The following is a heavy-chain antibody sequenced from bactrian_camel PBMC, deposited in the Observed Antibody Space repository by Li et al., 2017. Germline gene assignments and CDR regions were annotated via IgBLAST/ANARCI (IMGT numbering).Heavy chain of an antibody. CDR2: LSDTVVTT. Sequence: VQLVESGGALVQPGGSLRLSCAASGFTLSNYYMYWVRQAPGKGLEWVATLSDTVVTTYYPDSVRGRFTVSRDNNTMYLQMNNLKPEDTAMYYCAADTERVWWCLLPGPQYTYWGPGTQVTVS. CDR1: GFTLSNYY. V-gene: IGHV3S40*01. CDR3: AADTERVWWCLLPGPQYTY. D-gene: IGHD2*01. J-gene: IGHJ4*01.